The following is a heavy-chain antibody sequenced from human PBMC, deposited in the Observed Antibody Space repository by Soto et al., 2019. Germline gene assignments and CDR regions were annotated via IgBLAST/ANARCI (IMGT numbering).Heavy chain of an antibody. V-gene: IGHV4-39*01. CDR2: IYYRGNA. CDR3: ARLEGLATISYYFDF. D-gene: IGHD3-9*01. CDR1: DDSINSDKYY. Sequence: QLQLQESGPGLVXPSETLSLTCSVSDDSINSDKYYWGWIRQPPGKGLEWIGSIYYRGNAYYNPSLQTRVTISLDKSKSQFSLKLNSVTAADSAVYFCARLEGLATISYYFDFWGPGALVTVSS. J-gene: IGHJ4*02.